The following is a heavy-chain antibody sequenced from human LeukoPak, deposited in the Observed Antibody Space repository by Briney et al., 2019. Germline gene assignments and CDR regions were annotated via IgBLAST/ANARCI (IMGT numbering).Heavy chain of an antibody. CDR2: IYWNVEK. V-gene: IGHV2-5*01. CDR3: AHRQRTYYSDNSGSYSYYFDY. CDR1: DFSLSTSGVG. Sequence: SGPTLVKPTQTLTLTCTFSDFSLSTSGVGVGWIRQPPGKALEWLALIYWNVEKRYSPSLKSRLTITKDTSKNQVVLTMTNMDPVDTATYYCAHRQRTYYSDNSGSYSYYFDYWGQGTLVTVYS. J-gene: IGHJ4*02. D-gene: IGHD3-22*01.